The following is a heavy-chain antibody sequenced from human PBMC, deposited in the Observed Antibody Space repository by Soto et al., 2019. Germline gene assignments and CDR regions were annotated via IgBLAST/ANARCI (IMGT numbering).Heavy chain of an antibody. V-gene: IGHV1-18*01. D-gene: IGHD3-10*01. Sequence: ASVKVSCKASGYTFTSYGISWVRQAPGKRLEWMGWISAYNGNTNYAQKLQGRVTMTTDTSTSTAYMELRSLRSDDTAVYYCARDLGIEWFGEFPYYYYGMDVWGQGTTVTVSS. CDR3: ARDLGIEWFGEFPYYYYGMDV. J-gene: IGHJ6*02. CDR1: GYTFTSYG. CDR2: ISAYNGNT.